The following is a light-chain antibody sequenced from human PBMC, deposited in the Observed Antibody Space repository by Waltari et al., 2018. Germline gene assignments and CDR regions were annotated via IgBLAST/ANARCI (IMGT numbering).Light chain of an antibody. CDR3: QQRNGWPPMYT. V-gene: IGKV3-11*01. CDR1: QSLSNV. Sequence: EIALIQSLVILPLSPGERVTFSCRASQSLSNVLAWYQQRPGQAPRLLMSDASKRAIGIPARFSGSGSGTDVTLTISSLGREDSGIYYCQQRNGWPPMYTFGQGTKLEIK. CDR2: DAS. J-gene: IGKJ2*01.